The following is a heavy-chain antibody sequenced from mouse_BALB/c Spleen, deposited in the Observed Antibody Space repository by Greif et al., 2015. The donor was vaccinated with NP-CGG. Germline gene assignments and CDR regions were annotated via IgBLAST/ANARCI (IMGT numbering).Heavy chain of an antibody. D-gene: IGHD1-1*01. V-gene: IGHV1S29*02. CDR1: GYTFTDYN. CDR2: IYPYNGGT. Sequence: VQLQQSGPELVKPGASVKISCKASGYTFTDYNMHWVKQSHGKSLEWIGYIYPYNGGTGYNQKFKNEATLTVDNSSSTAYMELRSLTSEDSAVYYCARGRGISVEAWFAYWGQGTLVTVSA. J-gene: IGHJ3*01. CDR3: ARGRGISVEAWFAY.